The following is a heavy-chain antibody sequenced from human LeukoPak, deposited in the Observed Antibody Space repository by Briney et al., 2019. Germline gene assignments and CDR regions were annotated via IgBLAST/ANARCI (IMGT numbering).Heavy chain of an antibody. CDR2: INHSGST. Sequence: SETLSLTCAVYGGSFSGYYWSWIRQPPGKGLEWIGEINHSGSTNYNPSLKSRVTTSVDTSKNQFSLKLSSVTAADTAVYYCARAFSYYDSSGYYVDWGQGTLVTVSS. J-gene: IGHJ4*02. CDR1: GGSFSGYY. D-gene: IGHD3-22*01. CDR3: ARAFSYYDSSGYYVD. V-gene: IGHV4-34*01.